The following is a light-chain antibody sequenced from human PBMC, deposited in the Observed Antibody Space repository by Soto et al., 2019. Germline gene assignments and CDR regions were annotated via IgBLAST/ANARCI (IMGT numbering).Light chain of an antibody. Sequence: DIQLTQSPSFLSASVGDRVTITCQASQGISTYLAWYQQKPGKAPNLLIYGASTLQTGVPSRFSGSGSGTDFTLTISSLQPEDFATYYRQLLNTSPPLTFGGGTKVEI. V-gene: IGKV1-9*01. CDR1: QGISTY. CDR3: QLLNTSPPLT. J-gene: IGKJ4*01. CDR2: GAS.